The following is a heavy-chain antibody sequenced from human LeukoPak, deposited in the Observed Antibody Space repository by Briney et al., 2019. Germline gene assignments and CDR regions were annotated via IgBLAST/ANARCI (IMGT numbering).Heavy chain of an antibody. D-gene: IGHD3-10*01. CDR2: ISGSGGST. CDR3: AKGVLWFGELLSPSFDY. V-gene: IGHV3-23*01. J-gene: IGHJ4*02. Sequence: GGSLRLSCAGSGFTFSSYAMTWVRQAPGTGLEWVSAISGSGGSTYYADSVKGRFTISRDNSKNTLYLQMNSLRAEDTAVYYCAKGVLWFGELLSPSFDYWGQGTLVTVSS. CDR1: GFTFSSYA.